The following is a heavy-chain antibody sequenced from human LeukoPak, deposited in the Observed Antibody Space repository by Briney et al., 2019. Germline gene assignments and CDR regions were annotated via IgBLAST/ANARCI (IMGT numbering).Heavy chain of an antibody. D-gene: IGHD3-10*01. Sequence: GGSLRLSCAGSEFTFSSYSMHWVRQAPGKGLEWVATINANENEKFYVDSVEGRFTISRDNAKDSLYLQMHSLRVEDTAVYYCAGGVGWHFDLWGRGTLVTVSS. CDR1: EFTFSSYS. CDR2: INANENEK. CDR3: AGGVGWHFDL. J-gene: IGHJ2*01. V-gene: IGHV3-7*01.